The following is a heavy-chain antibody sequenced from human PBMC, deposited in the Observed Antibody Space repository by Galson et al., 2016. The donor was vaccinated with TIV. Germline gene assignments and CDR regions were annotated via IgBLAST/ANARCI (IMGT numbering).Heavy chain of an antibody. CDR2: ISAGGGRT. CDR1: GLTFSSFA. V-gene: IGHV3-23*01. D-gene: IGHD3-22*01. Sequence: SLRLSCAASGLTFSSFAVSWVRQAPGKGLEWVSGISAGGGRTNYADSVKGRFTISRDNPKNTLYLQMRSLRAEDTAVYFCAKMDSSGFDYVRRFDFWGQGTLATVSS. CDR3: AKMDSSGFDYVRRFDF. J-gene: IGHJ4*02.